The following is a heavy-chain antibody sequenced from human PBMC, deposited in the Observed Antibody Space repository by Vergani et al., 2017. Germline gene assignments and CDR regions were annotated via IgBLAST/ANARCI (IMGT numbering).Heavy chain of an antibody. D-gene: IGHD5-18*01. CDR3: AVKGRGYSYGSIIFSGESDDY. V-gene: IGHV3-23*01. CDR2: ISGSGGST. J-gene: IGHJ4*02. CDR1: GFTFSSYA. Sequence: EVQLLESGGGLVQPGGSLRLSCAASGFTFSSYAMSWVRQAPGKGLEWVSAISGSGGSTYYADSVKGRFTISRDNSKNTLYLQMNSLRAEDTAVYYCAVKGRGYSYGSIIFSGESDDYWGQGTLVTVSS.